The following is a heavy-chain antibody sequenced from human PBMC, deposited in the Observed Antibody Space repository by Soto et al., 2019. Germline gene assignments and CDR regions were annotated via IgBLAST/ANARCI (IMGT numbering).Heavy chain of an antibody. CDR2: INAGNGNT. CDR3: ARDPSPYGDYKRWFDP. Sequence: ASVKVSCKASGYTFTSYAMHWVRQAPGQRLEWMGWINAGNGNTKYSQKFQGRVTITRDTPASTAYMELSSLRSEDTAVYYCARDPSPYGDYKRWFDPWGQGTLVTVSS. J-gene: IGHJ5*02. CDR1: GYTFTSYA. D-gene: IGHD4-17*01. V-gene: IGHV1-3*01.